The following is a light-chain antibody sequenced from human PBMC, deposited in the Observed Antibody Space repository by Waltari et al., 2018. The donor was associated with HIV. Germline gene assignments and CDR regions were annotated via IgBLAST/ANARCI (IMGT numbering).Light chain of an antibody. CDR1: ASDLTTFHF. CDR3: SSYSTRGFVL. J-gene: IGLJ3*02. V-gene: IGLV2-14*01. CDR2: EVY. Sequence: SALTQPASVSGSPGQSITISCTGPASDLTTFHFLPWYQQPPGSAPKLIIFEVYLRPSGVSDRFSGSKSGDTASLTISALRAEDEGDYFCSSYSTRGFVLFGGGTKVTVL.